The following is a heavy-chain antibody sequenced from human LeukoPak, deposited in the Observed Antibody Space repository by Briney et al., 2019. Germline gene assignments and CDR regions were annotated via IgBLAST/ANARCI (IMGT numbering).Heavy chain of an antibody. Sequence: SETLSLTCAVSGGSISSGGYSWSWIRQPPGKGLEWIGYIYHSGSTYYNPSLKSRVTISVDRSKNQFSLKLSSVTAADTAVYYCARSGSSHFDYWGQGTLVTASS. J-gene: IGHJ4*02. V-gene: IGHV4-30-2*01. CDR2: IYHSGST. CDR3: ARSGSSHFDY. CDR1: GGSISSGGYS. D-gene: IGHD3-10*01.